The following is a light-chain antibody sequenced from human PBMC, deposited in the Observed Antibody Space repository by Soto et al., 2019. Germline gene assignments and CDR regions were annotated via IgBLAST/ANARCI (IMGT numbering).Light chain of an antibody. Sequence: DIVMTQSPLSLPVITGEPASISCRSSGDLQRSHGYSYLDWYLQKPGQSPQLLIYLGSNRASGVPDRFSGSESGTDFTLKISRGEADDVLVYYCMQVLQTPYTFGQGTRLEIK. J-gene: IGKJ2*01. CDR2: LGS. CDR1: GDLQRSHGYSY. V-gene: IGKV2-28*01. CDR3: MQVLQTPYT.